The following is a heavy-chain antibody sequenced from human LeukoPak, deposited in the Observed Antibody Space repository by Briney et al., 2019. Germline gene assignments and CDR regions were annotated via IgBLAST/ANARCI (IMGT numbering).Heavy chain of an antibody. CDR3: AKDSRGYGELNWFGP. CDR2: IGGYGSSI. J-gene: IGHJ5*02. D-gene: IGHD4-17*01. V-gene: IGHV3-23*01. CDR1: GFTFSSYA. Sequence: GGSLRLSCAASGFTFSSYAMSWVRQAPGTGLQWVSTIGGYGSSIFYEDSVKGRFTISRDNSKNTLYLQMNCLRAEDTAVYYCAKDSRGYGELNWFGPWGQGTLVTVSS.